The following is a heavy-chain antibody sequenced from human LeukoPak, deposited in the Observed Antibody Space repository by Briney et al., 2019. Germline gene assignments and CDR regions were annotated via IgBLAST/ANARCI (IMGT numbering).Heavy chain of an antibody. V-gene: IGHV1-2*02. J-gene: IGHJ4*02. CDR3: ARGRYPPGIAAAGNFDY. D-gene: IGHD6-13*01. CDR2: INPNSGGT. Sequence: ASVKVSCKASGYTFTGYYMHWVRQAPGQGLEWMGWINPNSGGTNYAQKFQGRVTMTRDTSISTAYMELSRLRSDDTAVYYCARGRYPPGIAAAGNFDYWGQGTLVTVSS. CDR1: GYTFTGYY.